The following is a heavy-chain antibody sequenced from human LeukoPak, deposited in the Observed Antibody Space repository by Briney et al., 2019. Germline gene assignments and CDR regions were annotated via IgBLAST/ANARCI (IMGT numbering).Heavy chain of an antibody. D-gene: IGHD3-10*01. CDR1: GHSFTSYW. V-gene: IGHV5-10-1*01. CDR3: ARPTSNYGSGSYYSFDV. Sequence: GESLRISCKGSGHSFTSYWISWVRQMPGKGLEWMGRIDPSDSYTNYSPSFQGHVTISADKSISTAYLQWSSLKASDTAMYYCARPTSNYGSGSYYSFDVWGQGTTVTVSS. J-gene: IGHJ6*02. CDR2: IDPSDSYT.